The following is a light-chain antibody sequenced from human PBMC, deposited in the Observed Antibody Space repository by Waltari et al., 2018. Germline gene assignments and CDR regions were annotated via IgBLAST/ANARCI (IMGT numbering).Light chain of an antibody. CDR2: RND. CDR3: AAWDDSLNGPV. V-gene: IGLV1-44*01. Sequence: QSVLTQPPSASGTPGQRVTISCSGSSSNIGSNTVNWYLQPPGTAPKLLIYRNDQRPSGVPDRFSGSKSGTSASLAISGLQSEDEADYYCAAWDDSLNGPVFGGGTKLTVV. CDR1: SSNIGSNT. J-gene: IGLJ3*02.